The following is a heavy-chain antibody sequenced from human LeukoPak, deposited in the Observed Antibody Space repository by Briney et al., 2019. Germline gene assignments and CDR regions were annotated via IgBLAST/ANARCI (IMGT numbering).Heavy chain of an antibody. CDR1: GFTFDNYR. J-gene: IGHJ4*02. Sequence: GGSLRLSCAASGFTFDNYRMSWVRQAPGKGLEWVSTVNADGGNTYYADSVKGRFTISRDNSKSTLTLQMNSLRVEDTALYYCTKRVKYGGTWDHFADWGQGTLVNVSS. D-gene: IGHD1-26*01. CDR3: TKRVKYGGTWDHFAD. CDR2: VNADGGNT. V-gene: IGHV3-23*01.